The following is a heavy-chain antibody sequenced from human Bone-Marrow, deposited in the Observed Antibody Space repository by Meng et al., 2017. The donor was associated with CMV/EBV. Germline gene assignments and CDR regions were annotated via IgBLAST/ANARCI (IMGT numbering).Heavy chain of an antibody. D-gene: IGHD6-19*01. CDR1: GFNFDDYG. Sequence: GGSLRLSCTASGFNFDDYGMSWVRQAPGKGLEWVSVIDPAGGAYYADSVKGRFSISRDNSKNTLYLQIDSLRTEDTSVYYCARALRSSGPSWGQGTLVTVSS. J-gene: IGHJ4*02. V-gene: IGHV3-66*02. CDR3: ARALRSSGPS. CDR2: IDPAGGA.